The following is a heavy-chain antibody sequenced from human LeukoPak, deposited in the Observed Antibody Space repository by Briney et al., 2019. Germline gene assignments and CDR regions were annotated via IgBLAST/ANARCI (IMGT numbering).Heavy chain of an antibody. CDR2: ISSSSSYI. V-gene: IGHV3-21*01. J-gene: IGHJ3*02. D-gene: IGHD3-22*01. CDR3: ARENYYDSSGYSQHDAFDI. Sequence: PGGSLRLSCAASGFTFSSYSMNWVRQAPGKGLEWVSSISSSSSYIYYADSVKGRFTISRDNAKNSLYLQMSSLRAEDTAVYYCARENYYDSSGYSQHDAFDIWGQGTMVTVSS. CDR1: GFTFSSYS.